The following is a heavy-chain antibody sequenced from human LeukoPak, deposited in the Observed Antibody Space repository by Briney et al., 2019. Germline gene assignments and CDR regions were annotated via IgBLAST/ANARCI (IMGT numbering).Heavy chain of an antibody. CDR3: ARAPLPDDDSSGPKIFDY. CDR2: IYYSGST. CDR1: GGSISSVGYY. Sequence: SETLSLTCTVSGGSISSVGYYWSWIRQHPGKGLEWIGYIYYSGSTYYNPSLKSRVTISVDTSKNQFSLKLSSVTAADTAVYYCARAPLPDDDSSGPKIFDYWGQGTLVTVSS. J-gene: IGHJ4*02. D-gene: IGHD3-22*01. V-gene: IGHV4-31*03.